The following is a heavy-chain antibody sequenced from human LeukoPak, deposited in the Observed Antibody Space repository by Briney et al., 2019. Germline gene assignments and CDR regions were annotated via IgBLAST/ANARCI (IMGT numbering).Heavy chain of an antibody. J-gene: IGHJ4*02. CDR1: GFAFDDHG. D-gene: IGHD6-13*01. Sequence: PGGSLRLSCAASGFAFDDHGMSWVRQTPGKGLEWISGIKWNGGSTGYADSVKGRFTISRDNAKNSVYLHMNSLRDEDTALYHCARGSGSSWYFYFDFWGQGTLVTVSS. CDR2: IKWNGGST. CDR3: ARGSGSSWYFYFDF. V-gene: IGHV3-20*01.